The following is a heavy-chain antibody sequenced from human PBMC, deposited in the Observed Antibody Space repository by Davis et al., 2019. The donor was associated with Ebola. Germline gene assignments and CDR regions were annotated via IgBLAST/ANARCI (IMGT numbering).Heavy chain of an antibody. Sequence: ASVKVSCKASAYTFTSCGISSVRQAPGQGLEWMGWISAYTGDTNYAQKFQGRVTMTTDTSTSTAYMELRSLRSDDTAVYYCARDVVVVAATDWFDPWGQGTLVTVSS. CDR3: ARDVVVVAATDWFDP. J-gene: IGHJ5*02. CDR1: AYTFTSCG. V-gene: IGHV1-18*01. D-gene: IGHD2-15*01. CDR2: ISAYTGDT.